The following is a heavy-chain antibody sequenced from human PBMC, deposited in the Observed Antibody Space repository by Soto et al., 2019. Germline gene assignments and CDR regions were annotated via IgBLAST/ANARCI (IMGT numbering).Heavy chain of an antibody. D-gene: IGHD3-3*01. CDR3: ARGGGVGVAGSAAFDM. CDR2: INPATGAA. V-gene: IGHV1-2*02. J-gene: IGHJ3*02. CDR1: GYPVTAYY. Sequence: QLHLVQSGAVVKKPGASVTVSCSASGYPVTAYYMHWVRQAPGRGLEWMGGINPATGAAKYTQTFQGRGPMTRDTSTRKGFMELSGLASEDPAGFFCARGGGVGVAGSAAFDMWGQGTLVTVSS.